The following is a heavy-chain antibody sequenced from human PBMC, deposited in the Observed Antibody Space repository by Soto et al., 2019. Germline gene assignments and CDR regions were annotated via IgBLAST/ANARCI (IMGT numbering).Heavy chain of an antibody. V-gene: IGHV3-72*01. Sequence: EVQLVESGGGLVQPEGSLRLSCAASGFTFSDHYMDWVRQAPGKGLEWVGRIKNKANSYTTEYAAPVKGRFIISRDDSKNSLFLQMNRLKTDDTAVSYCTRVRLGSSRSSAYWGQGILVTVSS. J-gene: IGHJ4*02. CDR1: GFTFSDHY. D-gene: IGHD6-19*01. CDR2: IKNKANSYTT. CDR3: TRVRLGSSRSSAY.